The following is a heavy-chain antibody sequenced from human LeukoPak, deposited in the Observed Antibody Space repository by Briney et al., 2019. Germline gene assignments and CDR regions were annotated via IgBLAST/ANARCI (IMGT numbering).Heavy chain of an antibody. CDR1: GFTFSSYW. Sequence: GGSLRLSCAASGFTFSSYWMTWVRQAPGRGLEWVAVISYDGSYKYYADSVKGRFTISRDNSKNTQYLQMNSLRAEDTAVYYCARGSLTGGKRYYFDYWGQGTLVTVSS. CDR3: ARGSLTGGKRYYFDY. V-gene: IGHV3-30*03. D-gene: IGHD7-27*01. CDR2: ISYDGSYK. J-gene: IGHJ4*02.